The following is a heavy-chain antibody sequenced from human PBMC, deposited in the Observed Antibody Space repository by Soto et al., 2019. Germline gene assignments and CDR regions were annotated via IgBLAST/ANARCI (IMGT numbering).Heavy chain of an antibody. Sequence: ASVTVSCKASGGTFSSLAISWVRQAPGQGLEWMGGLVPVFGTANYAQKFQGRVTITADTSTSTSYMELGSLRSEDTAVYYCARSPGVFDYWGQGTLVTVSS. D-gene: IGHD3-10*01. CDR2: LVPVFGTA. V-gene: IGHV1-69*06. J-gene: IGHJ4*02. CDR3: ARSPGVFDY. CDR1: GGTFSSLA.